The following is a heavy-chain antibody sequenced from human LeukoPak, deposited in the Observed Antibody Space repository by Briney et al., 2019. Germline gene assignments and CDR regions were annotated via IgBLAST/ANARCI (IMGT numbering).Heavy chain of an antibody. CDR3: ARSAPYCSGGSCYLNDAFDI. J-gene: IGHJ3*02. CDR2: INPSGGST. V-gene: IGHV1-46*01. Sequence: ASVKVSCKASGYTFTSYYMHWVRQAPGQGLEWMGIINPSGGSTSYAQKFQGRVTMTRATSTSTVYMELSSLRSEDTAVYYCARSAPYCSGGSCYLNDAFDIWGQGTMVTVSS. D-gene: IGHD2-15*01. CDR1: GYTFTSYY.